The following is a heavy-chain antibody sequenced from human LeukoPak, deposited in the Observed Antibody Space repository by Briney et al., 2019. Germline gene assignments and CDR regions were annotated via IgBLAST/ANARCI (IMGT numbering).Heavy chain of an antibody. D-gene: IGHD3-22*01. V-gene: IGHV1-69*13. CDR2: IIPIFGTA. J-gene: IGHJ1*01. CDR1: GGTFSSYA. CDR3: ARASYDSSDYEYFQH. Sequence: ASVKVSCKASGGTFSSYAISWVRQAPGQGLEWMGGIIPIFGTANYAQKFQGRVTITADESTSTAYMELSSLRSDDTAVYYCARASYDSSDYEYFQHWGQGTLVTVSS.